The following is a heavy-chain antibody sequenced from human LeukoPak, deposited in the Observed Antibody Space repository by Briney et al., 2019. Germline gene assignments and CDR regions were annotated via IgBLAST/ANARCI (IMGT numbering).Heavy chain of an antibody. Sequence: SETLSLTCAVYGGSFSGYYWSWIRQPPGKGLEWIGEINHSGSTNYNPSLKRRVTISVDTSKNQFSLKLSSVTAADTAVYYCARGRLSYYYDSRGWFDPWGQGTLVPVSS. V-gene: IGHV4-34*01. D-gene: IGHD3-22*01. J-gene: IGHJ5*02. CDR2: INHSGST. CDR3: ARGRLSYYYDSRGWFDP. CDR1: GGSFSGYY.